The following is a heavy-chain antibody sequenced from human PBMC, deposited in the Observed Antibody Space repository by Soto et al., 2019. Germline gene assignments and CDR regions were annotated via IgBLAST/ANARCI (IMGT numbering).Heavy chain of an antibody. J-gene: IGHJ4*02. D-gene: IGHD5-12*01. CDR3: ATAGSRDGYNPFDY. CDR1: GGSISSYY. V-gene: IGHV4-59*01. CDR2: IYYSGST. Sequence: SETLSLTCTVSGGSISSYYWSWIRQPPGKGLEWIGYIYYSGSTNYNPSLKSRVTISVDTSKNQFSLKLSSVTAADTAVYYCATAGSRDGYNPFDYWGQGTLVTVSS.